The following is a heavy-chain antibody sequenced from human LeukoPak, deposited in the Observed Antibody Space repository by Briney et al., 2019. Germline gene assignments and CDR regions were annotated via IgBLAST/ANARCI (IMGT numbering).Heavy chain of an antibody. J-gene: IGHJ4*02. CDR1: GFTFSSYA. V-gene: IGHV3-30*04. Sequence: GGSLRLSCAASGFTFSSYAMHWVRQAPGKGLEWVAVISYDGRNKYYADSVKGRFTISRDNSKNTLYLQMNSLRAEDTAVYYCARASLRFLEWLSLPYYFDYWGQGTLVTVSS. CDR3: ARASLRFLEWLSLPYYFDY. D-gene: IGHD3-3*01. CDR2: ISYDGRNK.